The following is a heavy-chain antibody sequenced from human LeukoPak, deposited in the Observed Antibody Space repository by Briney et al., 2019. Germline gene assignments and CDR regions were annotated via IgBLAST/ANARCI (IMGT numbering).Heavy chain of an antibody. V-gene: IGHV3-48*01. Sequence: GGSLRLSCAASGFIFSSYSMNWVRQAQGKGLEWVSYVSSSGSTIYYADSVKGRFTIYRDNATHSLYLQMNSLRAEDTAVSYCARGRCSGGSCYCSVDAFDIWGQGTMVTVSS. CDR1: GFIFSSYS. J-gene: IGHJ3*02. CDR3: ARGRCSGGSCYCSVDAFDI. D-gene: IGHD2-15*01. CDR2: VSSSGSTI.